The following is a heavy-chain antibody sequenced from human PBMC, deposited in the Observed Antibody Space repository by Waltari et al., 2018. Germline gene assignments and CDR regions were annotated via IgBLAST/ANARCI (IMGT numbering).Heavy chain of an antibody. Sequence: EVQLLESGGGLVQPGGSLRLSCAASGFTFSSYAMSWVRQAPGKGLEWVSAISGSGGSTYYADSVKGRFTISRDNSKNTLYLQMNSLRAEDTAVYYCAKDFGDTMVRGVISWYFDLWGRDTLVTVSS. CDR3: AKDFGDTMVRGVISWYFDL. V-gene: IGHV3-23*01. D-gene: IGHD3-10*01. J-gene: IGHJ2*01. CDR1: GFTFSSYA. CDR2: ISGSGGST.